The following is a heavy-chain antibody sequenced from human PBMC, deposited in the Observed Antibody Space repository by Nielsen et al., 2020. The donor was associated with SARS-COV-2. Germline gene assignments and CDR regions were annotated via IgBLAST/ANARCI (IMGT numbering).Heavy chain of an antibody. J-gene: IGHJ4*02. CDR1: GYSFTSYW. Sequence: GESLKISCKGSGYSFTSYWIGWVRQMPGKGLEWMGIIYPGDSDTRYSPSFQGHVTISVDKSIRTAYLQWSSLKASDTAMYYCARPNIAVAGTGGLGYWGQGTLVAVSS. D-gene: IGHD6-19*01. CDR2: IYPGDSDT. CDR3: ARPNIAVAGTGGLGY. V-gene: IGHV5-51*01.